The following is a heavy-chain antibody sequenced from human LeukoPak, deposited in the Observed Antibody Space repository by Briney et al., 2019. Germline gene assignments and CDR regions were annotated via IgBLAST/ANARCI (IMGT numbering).Heavy chain of an antibody. V-gene: IGHV6-1*01. J-gene: IGHJ4*02. CDR2: TYYRSKWYN. Sequence: SQTLSLTCDISGDSVSSSSAAWNWIRQSPSRGLEWLGRTYYRSKWYNDYAASVKSRITINPDTSKNQFSLQLYSVTPEDTAVYYCARWGTGTTSGFDYWGQGTLVTVSS. CDR1: GDSVSSSSAA. D-gene: IGHD1-7*01. CDR3: ARWGTGTTSGFDY.